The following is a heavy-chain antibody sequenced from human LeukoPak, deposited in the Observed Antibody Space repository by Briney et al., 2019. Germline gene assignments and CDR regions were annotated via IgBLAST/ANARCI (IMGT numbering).Heavy chain of an antibody. D-gene: IGHD3-22*01. Sequence: PPGGSLILSCAASGFTFSSYAMSWVRQAPGKGLEWVSAISGSGGSTYYADSVKGRFTISRDNSKNTLYLQMNSLRAEDTAVYYCAKVPPPLTYYYDSSGYDDYWGQGTLVTVSS. CDR2: ISGSGGST. CDR1: GFTFSSYA. J-gene: IGHJ4*02. CDR3: AKVPPPLTYYYDSSGYDDY. V-gene: IGHV3-23*01.